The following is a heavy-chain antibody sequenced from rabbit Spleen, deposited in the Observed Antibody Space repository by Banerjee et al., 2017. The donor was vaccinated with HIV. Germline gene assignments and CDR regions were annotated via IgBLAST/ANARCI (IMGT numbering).Heavy chain of an antibody. D-gene: IGHD7-1*01. CDR1: GFSFSEKEV. CDR2: IYTGNGKT. J-gene: IGHJ6*01. CDR3: ARDTGTSFSSYGMDL. V-gene: IGHV1S45*01. Sequence: QEQLVESGGGLVQPEGSLTLTCTASGFSFSEKEVMCWVRQALGKGLEWIGCIYTGNGKTYSATWATGRFTISKTSSTTVTLQMTSLTVADTATYFCARDTGTSFSSYGMDLWGPGTLVTVS.